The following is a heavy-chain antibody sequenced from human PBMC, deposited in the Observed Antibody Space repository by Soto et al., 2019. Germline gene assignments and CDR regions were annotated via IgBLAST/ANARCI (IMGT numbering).Heavy chain of an antibody. Sequence: SETLSLTCTVSGGSISSSSYYWGWIRQPPGKGLEWIGSIYYSGSTYYNPSLKSRVTISVDTSKNQFSLKLSSVTAADTAVYYCARSPWELGGYDYWGQGTLVTVSS. J-gene: IGHJ4*02. CDR2: IYYSGST. V-gene: IGHV4-39*01. CDR1: GGSISSSSYY. CDR3: ARSPWELGGYDY. D-gene: IGHD1-26*01.